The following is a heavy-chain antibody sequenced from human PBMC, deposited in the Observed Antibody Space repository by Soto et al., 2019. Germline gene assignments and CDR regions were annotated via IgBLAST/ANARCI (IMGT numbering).Heavy chain of an antibody. D-gene: IGHD3-10*01. Sequence: QVQLVESGGGVVQPGRSLRLSCAASGFTINTYVMHWVRKTPGKGLEWVALIWSDGSDEYYADSVKGRFTISRDNSKNTWYLQMNSWRVEDTALYYCARDSRGSGRNDYWGQGTLVTVS. V-gene: IGHV3-33*01. CDR2: IWSDGSDE. J-gene: IGHJ4*02. CDR3: ARDSRGSGRNDY. CDR1: GFTINTYV.